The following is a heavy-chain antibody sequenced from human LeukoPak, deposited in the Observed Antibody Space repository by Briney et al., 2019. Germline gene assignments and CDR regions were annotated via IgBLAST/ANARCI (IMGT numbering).Heavy chain of an antibody. J-gene: IGHJ4*02. CDR2: INHSGST. CDR3: ARALIAARPFDY. V-gene: IGHV4-39*07. CDR1: GGSISSSSYY. Sequence: PSETLSLTCTVSGGSISSSSYYWSWIRQPPGKGLEWIGEINHSGSTNYNPSLKSRVTISVDTSKNQFSLKLSSVTAADTAVYYCARALIAARPFDYWGQGTLVTVSS. D-gene: IGHD6-6*01.